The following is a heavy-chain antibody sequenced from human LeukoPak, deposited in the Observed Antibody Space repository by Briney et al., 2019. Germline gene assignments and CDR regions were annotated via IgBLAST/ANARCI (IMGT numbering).Heavy chain of an antibody. D-gene: IGHD1-1*01. Sequence: SSETLSLTCAVYGGSFSGYYWSWIRQPPGKGLEWIGEINHSGSTNYNPSLKSRVTISVDTSKNQFSLKLSSVTAADTAVYYCARKERHWYFDLWGRGTLVTVSS. CDR3: ARKERHWYFDL. CDR2: INHSGST. CDR1: GGSFSGYY. V-gene: IGHV4-34*01. J-gene: IGHJ2*01.